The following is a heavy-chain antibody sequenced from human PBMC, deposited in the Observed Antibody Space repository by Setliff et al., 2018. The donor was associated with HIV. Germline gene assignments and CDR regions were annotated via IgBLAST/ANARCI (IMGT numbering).Heavy chain of an antibody. CDR2: INPNSGGT. CDR1: GYTFTNYY. CDR3: ARGVPFDDSAYYPPDY. J-gene: IGHJ4*02. V-gene: IGHV1-2*02. D-gene: IGHD3-22*01. Sequence: GASVKVSCKASGYTFTNYYLHWVRQAPGQGLEWMGWINPNSGGTNYAQKFQGRVTLTTDTSISTAYMELSGLRFDDSAVYFCARGVPFDDSAYYPPDYWGQGTLVTVSS.